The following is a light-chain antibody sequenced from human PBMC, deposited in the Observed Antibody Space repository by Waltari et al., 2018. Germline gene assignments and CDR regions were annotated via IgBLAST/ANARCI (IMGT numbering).Light chain of an antibody. V-gene: IGKV1-9*01. J-gene: IGKJ4*01. CDR3: QQLKSYPIT. CDR2: AAS. CDR1: QAISGY. Sequence: NQLTQSPSSLSASVGDRVTITCRASQAISGYLAWYQQKPGKAPKLLIYAASTLQSGVPSRFSGSGSGMDFNITISNLQPEDFATYYCQQLKSYPITFGGGTKVEIK.